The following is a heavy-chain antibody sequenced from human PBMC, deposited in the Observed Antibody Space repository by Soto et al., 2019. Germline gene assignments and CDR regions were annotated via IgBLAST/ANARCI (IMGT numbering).Heavy chain of an antibody. CDR2: ISAGGRNA. CDR1: GFTFNTYT. CDR3: AKGIEGSSGWFYFDY. D-gene: IGHD6-19*01. Sequence: EVQLLESGGGLVQPGGSLRLSCAASGFTFNTYTMTWVRQAPGEGLEWVSTISAGGRNAYYADSVKGRFTISRDNSKNTLYLQMSSLRAEDTAVYYCAKGIEGSSGWFYFDYWGQGAQVTVSS. J-gene: IGHJ4*02. V-gene: IGHV3-23*01.